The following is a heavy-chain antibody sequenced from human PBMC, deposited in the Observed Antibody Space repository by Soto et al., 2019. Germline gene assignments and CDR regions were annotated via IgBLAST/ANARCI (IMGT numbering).Heavy chain of an antibody. J-gene: IGHJ5*02. Sequence: QVQLVQSGAEVKKPGSSVKISCKASGGTFINYVISWVRQAPGQGLELMGGIIPMFGTTNYAQKFQGRVTITADESTTTAYMELSILRSEDTAVYYCARLATTGTMLGGVDLWGQGTQVTVSS. V-gene: IGHV1-69*01. D-gene: IGHD1-1*01. CDR1: GGTFINYV. CDR3: ARLATTGTMLGGVDL. CDR2: IIPMFGTT.